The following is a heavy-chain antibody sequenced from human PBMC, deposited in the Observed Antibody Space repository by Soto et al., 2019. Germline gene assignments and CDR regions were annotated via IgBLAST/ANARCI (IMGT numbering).Heavy chain of an antibody. D-gene: IGHD3-10*01. J-gene: IGHJ6*03. CDR3: ATGRWSDYGSEEPYYYMDV. V-gene: IGHV1-24*01. CDR2: FDPEDGET. CDR1: GYTLTELS. Sequence: ASVKVSCKVSGYTLTELSMHWVRQAPGKGLEWMGGFDPEDGETIYAQKFQGRVTMTEDTSTDTAYMELSSLRSEDTAVYYCATGRWSDYGSEEPYYYMDVWGKGTTVTVSS.